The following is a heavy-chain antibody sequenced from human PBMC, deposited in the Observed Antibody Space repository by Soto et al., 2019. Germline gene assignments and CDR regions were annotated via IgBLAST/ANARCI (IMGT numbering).Heavy chain of an antibody. CDR3: ARTLEWLSRLALIPPTPYMDV. J-gene: IGHJ6*02. D-gene: IGHD3-3*01. V-gene: IGHV5-51*01. CDR2: IYPGDSDT. CDR1: GYSFTSYW. Sequence: GESLKISCKGSGYSFTSYWIGWVRQMPGKGLEWMGIIYPGDSDTRYSPSFQGQVTISADKSISTAYLQWSSLKASDTAMYYCARTLEWLSRLALIPPTPYMDVWGQGTTVTVSS.